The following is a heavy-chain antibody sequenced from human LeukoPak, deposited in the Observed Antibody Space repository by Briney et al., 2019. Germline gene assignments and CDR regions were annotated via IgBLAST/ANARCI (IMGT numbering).Heavy chain of an antibody. D-gene: IGHD5-24*01. CDR2: ISNSDGST. CDR1: GFTFSSYD. J-gene: IGHJ4*02. Sequence: GGSLRLSCAASGFTFSSYDKNWVRQAPGKGLEWVSSISNSDGSTYYADFVKGRFTISRDNSKNTLHLQMNSLRAEDTAVYYCAKSLGVGGYTRYKGFDQWGQGTLVTVSS. V-gene: IGHV3-23*01. CDR3: AKSLGVGGYTRYKGFDQ.